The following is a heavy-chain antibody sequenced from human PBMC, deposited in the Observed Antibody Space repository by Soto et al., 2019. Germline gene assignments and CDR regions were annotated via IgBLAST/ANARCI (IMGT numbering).Heavy chain of an antibody. Sequence: EVQLVESGGGLAQPGGSLRLSCAASGFTFSDYAMNWVRQVPGKGLEWISQIASSGTPLYYADSVMGRFTISRDNAENSLYLQMNSLRDEDTAVYFCTREGIWGQGTLVTVSS. CDR2: IASSGTPL. CDR3: TREGI. V-gene: IGHV3-48*02. J-gene: IGHJ4*02. CDR1: GFTFSDYA.